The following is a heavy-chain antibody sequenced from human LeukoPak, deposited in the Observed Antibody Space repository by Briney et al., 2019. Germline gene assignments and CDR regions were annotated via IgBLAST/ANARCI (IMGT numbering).Heavy chain of an antibody. CDR2: IYSGGST. J-gene: IGHJ4*02. CDR3: AAGGDYYDSSGYYPPPDY. Sequence: GGSLRLSCVVSGFDFSGFSMSWVRQAPGKGLEWVSVIYSGGSTYYADSVKGRFTISRDNSKNTLYLQMNSLRAEDTAVYYCAAGGDYYDSSGYYPPPDYWGQGTLVTVSS. V-gene: IGHV3-66*01. D-gene: IGHD3-22*01. CDR1: GFDFSGFS.